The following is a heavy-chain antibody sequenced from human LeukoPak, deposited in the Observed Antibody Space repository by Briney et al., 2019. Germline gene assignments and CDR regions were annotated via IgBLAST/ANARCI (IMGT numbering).Heavy chain of an antibody. CDR3: AKSFYRYQLLPIGY. J-gene: IGHJ4*02. D-gene: IGHD2-2*01. V-gene: IGHV3-23*01. Sequence: GGSLRLSCAASGFTFSNAWMSWVRQAPGKGLGWVAGISGSGGSTYYADSVKGRFTISRDNSKNSLYLQMNSLRAEDTALYYCAKSFYRYQLLPIGYWGQGTLVTVSS. CDR2: ISGSGGST. CDR1: GFTFSNAW.